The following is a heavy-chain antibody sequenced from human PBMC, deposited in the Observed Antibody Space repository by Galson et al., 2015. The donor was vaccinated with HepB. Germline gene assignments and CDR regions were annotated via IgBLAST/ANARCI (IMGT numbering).Heavy chain of an antibody. D-gene: IGHD2-2*01. Sequence: SGAEVKKPGESLKISCKGSGYSFTRYWIGWVRQAPGKGLEWVAKTDQDGIQKYYVDSVKGRFTVARDNPKNSLYLEMTGLTAEDTAVYYCAREGPFCSSTRCPDDAFDLWGQGTKVTVA. J-gene: IGHJ3*01. CDR2: TDQDGIQK. CDR1: GYSFTRYW. V-gene: IGHV3-7*03. CDR3: AREGPFCSSTRCPDDAFDL.